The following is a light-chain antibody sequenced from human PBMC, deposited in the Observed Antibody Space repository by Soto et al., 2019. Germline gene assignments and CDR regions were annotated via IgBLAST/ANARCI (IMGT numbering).Light chain of an antibody. CDR1: QSISSY. CDR2: AAS. Sequence: ILMTQSPATLSVSTGERATISCRASQSISSYLAWYQQKPGKAPKLLIYAASTMPSGVPSRFSGSGSGTEFTLTISCLQSEDFAVYYCQQYYSWPRTFGEGTKVEIK. J-gene: IGKJ4*01. V-gene: IGKV1-8*01. CDR3: QQYYSWPRT.